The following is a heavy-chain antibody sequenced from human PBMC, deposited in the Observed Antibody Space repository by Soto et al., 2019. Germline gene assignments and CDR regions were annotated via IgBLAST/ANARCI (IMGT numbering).Heavy chain of an antibody. D-gene: IGHD3-22*01. CDR3: ASRRFYDSRGYYYYYFDD. CDR2: IGGSGGDT. Sequence: EVQLLESGGGLVQPGGSLRLSCAASAFTFSNYAMSWVRQAPGKGLEWVSGIGGSGGDTYYADSVKGRFTISRDNSKNTLYLQINSLRAEDTAIYYCASRRFYDSRGYYYYYFDDWGQGTLVTVSS. J-gene: IGHJ4*02. V-gene: IGHV3-23*01. CDR1: AFTFSNYA.